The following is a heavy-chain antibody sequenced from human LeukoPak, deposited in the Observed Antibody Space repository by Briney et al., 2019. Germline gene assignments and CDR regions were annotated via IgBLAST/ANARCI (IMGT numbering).Heavy chain of an antibody. J-gene: IGHJ4*02. CDR2: IYSDGRT. D-gene: IGHD1-26*01. CDR1: GFTVNSNY. Sequence: PGGSLRLSCAASGFTVNSNYMSWVRQTPGKGLEWVSLIYSDGRTYYADSVKGRFTIFRDTSKNTLYLQMNSLRAEDTAIYYCAKVRGVGANFFDYWGQGTLVTVSS. CDR3: AKVRGVGANFFDY. V-gene: IGHV3-53*01.